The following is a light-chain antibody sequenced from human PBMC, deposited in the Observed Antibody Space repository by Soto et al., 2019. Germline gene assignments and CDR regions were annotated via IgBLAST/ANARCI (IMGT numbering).Light chain of an antibody. J-gene: IGKJ4*01. V-gene: IGKV1-9*01. CDR1: QSTSTF. CDR3: KRLTPPLT. Sequence: DIQMTQSPSFLSASVGDRVTITCRASQSTSTFLAWYQQKAGKAPDLLIYAASFLVTGVPARFSGNGSGTEFSLKINGLQPEDFATYYCKRLTPPLTFGGGTKVDIK. CDR2: AAS.